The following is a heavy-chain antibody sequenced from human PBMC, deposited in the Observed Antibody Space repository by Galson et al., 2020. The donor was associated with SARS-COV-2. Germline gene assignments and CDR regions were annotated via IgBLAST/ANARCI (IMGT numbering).Heavy chain of an antibody. D-gene: IGHD2-2*01. CDR3: ARGYQGNYYYMDV. CDR2: ISYDGSNK. J-gene: IGHJ6*03. V-gene: IGHV3-30*04. CDR1: GFTFSSYA. Sequence: GGSLRLSCAASGFTFSSYAMHWVRQAPGKGLEWVAVISYDGSNKYYADSVKGRFTISRDNSKNTLYLQMNSLRAEDTAVYYCARGYQGNYYYMDVGGKGTTVTVS.